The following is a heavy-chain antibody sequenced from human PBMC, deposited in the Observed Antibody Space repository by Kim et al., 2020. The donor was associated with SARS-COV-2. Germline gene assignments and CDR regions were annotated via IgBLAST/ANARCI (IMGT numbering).Heavy chain of an antibody. Sequence: SETLSLTCTVSGGSISSSSYYWGWIRQPPGKGLEWIGSIYYSGSTYYNPSLKSRVTISVDTSKNQFSLKLSSVTAADTAVYYCARHMGGEWLLQAYYYYGMDVWGQGTTVTVSS. J-gene: IGHJ6*02. CDR3: ARHMGGEWLLQAYYYYGMDV. D-gene: IGHD3-22*01. V-gene: IGHV4-39*01. CDR1: GGSISSSSYY. CDR2: IYYSGST.